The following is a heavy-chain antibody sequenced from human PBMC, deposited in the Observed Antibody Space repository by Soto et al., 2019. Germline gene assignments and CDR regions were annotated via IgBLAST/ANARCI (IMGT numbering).Heavy chain of an antibody. CDR1: GFTFSSYS. J-gene: IGHJ6*02. D-gene: IGHD5-12*01. Sequence: PGGSLRLSCAASGFTFSSYSMNWVRQAPGKGLEWVSSISSSSSYIYYADSVKGRFTISRDNAKNSLYLQMNSLRAEDTAVYYLARDSSGYEYYYYGMDVWGQGTTVTVSS. CDR3: ARDSSGYEYYYYGMDV. CDR2: ISSSSSYI. V-gene: IGHV3-21*01.